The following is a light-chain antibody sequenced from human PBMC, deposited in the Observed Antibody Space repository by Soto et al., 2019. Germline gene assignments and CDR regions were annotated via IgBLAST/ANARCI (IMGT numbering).Light chain of an antibody. CDR1: QGISSA. CDR3: PQFNFT. J-gene: IGKJ3*01. V-gene: IGKV1-13*02. CDR2: DAS. Sequence: AIQLTQSPSSLSASVGDRVTITCRASQGISSALAWYQHKPGKAPKLLIYDASSLQSGVPSRFSGSGSGTDFTLTISSLQPEDFATYYCPQFNFTFGPGTKVEIK.